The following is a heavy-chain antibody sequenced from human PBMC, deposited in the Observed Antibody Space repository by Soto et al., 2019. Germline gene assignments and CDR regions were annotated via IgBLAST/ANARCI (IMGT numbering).Heavy chain of an antibody. CDR3: AHSFGIDLTLGWFDP. D-gene: IGHD1-26*01. CDR2: IYWDDDK. J-gene: IGHJ5*02. V-gene: IGHV2-5*02. CDR1: GFSLSTSGVG. Sequence: QITLKESGPTLVKPTQTLTLTCTFSGFSLSTSGVGVGWIRQPPGKALEWLALIYWDDDKRYSPSLKSRLTITKDTAKNQVVLTMTNMDPVDTATYYCAHSFGIDLTLGWFDPWGQGTLVTVSS.